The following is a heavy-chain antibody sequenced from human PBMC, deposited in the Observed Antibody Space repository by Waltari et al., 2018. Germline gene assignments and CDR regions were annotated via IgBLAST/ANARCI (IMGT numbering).Heavy chain of an antibody. Sequence: EVQLVESGGGLVQPGGSLSLSCPASGLTRPASRLTGVRKGPGKGLEWVANIKQDGSEEYYVDSVKGRFTISRDNAKNSLYLQLSNLRADDTAVYYCASRYCTSDRCYSASYKAFDIWGQGTMVAVSS. J-gene: IGHJ3*02. CDR1: GLTRPASR. V-gene: IGHV3-7*01. CDR3: ASRYCTSDRCYSASYKAFDI. CDR2: IKQDGSEE. D-gene: IGHD2-2*02.